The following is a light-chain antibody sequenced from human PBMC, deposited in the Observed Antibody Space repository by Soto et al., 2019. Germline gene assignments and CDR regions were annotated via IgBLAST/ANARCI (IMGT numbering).Light chain of an antibody. V-gene: IGKV3-20*01. J-gene: IGKJ1*01. CDR1: QSVSNN. Sequence: IVMTHSPATLSVSPCERATLSFRASQSVSNNLAWYQQKPGQAPTLLIYGASTRATGIPDRFSGSGSGTDFTPTIIRLDPEDFAVYFCHQYGTSPRTFGQGTKVDIK. CDR2: GAS. CDR3: HQYGTSPRT.